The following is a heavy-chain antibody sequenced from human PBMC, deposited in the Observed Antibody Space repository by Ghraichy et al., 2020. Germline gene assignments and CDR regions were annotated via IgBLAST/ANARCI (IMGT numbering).Heavy chain of an antibody. J-gene: IGHJ5*02. CDR3: ARGPRYFDWLQHRNHNWFDP. CDR2: INHSGST. CDR1: GGSSSGYY. Sequence: SETLSLTCAVYGGSSSGYYWSWIRQPPGKGLEWIGEINHSGSTNYNPSLKSRVTISVDTSKNQFSLKLSSVTAADTAVYYCARGPRYFDWLQHRNHNWFDPWGQGTLVTVSS. V-gene: IGHV4-34*01. D-gene: IGHD3-9*01.